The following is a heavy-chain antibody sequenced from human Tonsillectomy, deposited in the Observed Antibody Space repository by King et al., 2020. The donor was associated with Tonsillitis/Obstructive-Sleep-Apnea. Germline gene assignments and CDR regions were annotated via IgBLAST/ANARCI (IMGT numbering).Heavy chain of an antibody. V-gene: IGHV4-59*01. CDR1: GGSISSDY. J-gene: IGHJ4*02. CDR3: ARVGWDDYNNYVAFDY. Sequence: VQLQESGPGLVKPSETLSLSCTVSGGSISSDYWSWIRQPPGKGLEWIGYIYYSGNTNYNPSLKSRVTISVDTSKNQFSLKLSSVTAADTAVYYCARVGWDDYNNYVAFDYWGQGTLVTVSS. D-gene: IGHD4-11*01. CDR2: IYYSGNT.